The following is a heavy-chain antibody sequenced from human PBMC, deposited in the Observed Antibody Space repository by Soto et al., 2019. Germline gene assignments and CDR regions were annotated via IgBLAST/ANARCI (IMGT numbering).Heavy chain of an antibody. CDR3: ARIKWGLDYYSGMDV. J-gene: IGHJ6*02. CDR1: GYTFSDYF. V-gene: IGHV1-2*02. CDR2: INPKTAAT. Sequence: QVQLVQSGAEVKKSGASVKVSCKASGYTFSDYFIQWLRQAPGQGLEWVAWINPKTAATNYAKKFQARVTLTSDTSFSTANLELTRLRPDDTAVYYCARIKWGLDYYSGMDVWGQGTAVTVSS. D-gene: IGHD1-26*01.